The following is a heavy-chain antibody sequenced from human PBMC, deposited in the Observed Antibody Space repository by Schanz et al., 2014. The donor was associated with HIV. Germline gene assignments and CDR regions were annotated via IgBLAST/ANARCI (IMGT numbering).Heavy chain of an antibody. CDR3: ARGERTVHDAFDI. CDR2: ISAYNGNT. CDR1: GYTFISYG. Sequence: QVHLVQSGAEVKKPGASVKVSCKASGYTFISYGITWVRQAPGQGLEWMGWISAYNGNTNYAQKVQGRVTMTTDTSTSTASMELRSLTSDDTAVYYCARGERTVHDAFDIWGQGTMVTVSS. D-gene: IGHD4-17*01. V-gene: IGHV1-18*01. J-gene: IGHJ3*02.